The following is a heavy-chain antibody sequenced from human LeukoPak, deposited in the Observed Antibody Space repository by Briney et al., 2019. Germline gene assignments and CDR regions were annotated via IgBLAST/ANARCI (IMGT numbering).Heavy chain of an antibody. V-gene: IGHV3-74*01. CDR1: GFTFSSYW. Sequence: GGSLRLSCAASGFTFSSYWMHWVRQAPGKGLVWVSRINSDGSHTDYADSVKGRFTISRDNAKNTLDLQMNSLRADDTAVYYCASHSTFVGGATESIDFWGQGTLVTVSS. CDR2: INSDGSHT. J-gene: IGHJ4*02. D-gene: IGHD1-26*01. CDR3: ASHSTFVGGATESIDF.